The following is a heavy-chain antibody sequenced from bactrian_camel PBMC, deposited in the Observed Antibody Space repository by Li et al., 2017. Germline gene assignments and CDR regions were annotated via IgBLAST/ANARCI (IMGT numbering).Heavy chain of an antibody. CDR1: VSSANDYC. D-gene: IGHD7*01. V-gene: IGHV3S9*01. CDR3: AATTRTFGGCLRGAELRSGWYDA. J-gene: IGHJ4*01. CDR2: LDSDGRI. Sequence: HVQLVESGGGSVVAGGSLRLSCAVSVSSANDYCLGWFRQASGKEREWVGSLDSDGRINYADSVKGRFTISKLNADNTLSLQMNSLKPEDTAMYYCAATTRTFGGCLRGAELRSGWYDAWGQGTQVTVS.